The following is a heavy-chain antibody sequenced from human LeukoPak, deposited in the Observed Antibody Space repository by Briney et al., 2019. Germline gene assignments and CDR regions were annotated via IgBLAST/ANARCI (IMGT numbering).Heavy chain of an antibody. Sequence: ASVKVSCKASGYTFTSYYMHWVRQAPGQGLEWMGIINPSGGSTSYAQKFQGRVTMTRDTSTSTVYMELSSLRSEDTAVYYCARDWSMNYYDSSGYYPDYWGQGTLVTVSS. CDR1: GYTFTSYY. V-gene: IGHV1-46*01. D-gene: IGHD3-22*01. CDR2: INPSGGST. J-gene: IGHJ4*02. CDR3: ARDWSMNYYDSSGYYPDY.